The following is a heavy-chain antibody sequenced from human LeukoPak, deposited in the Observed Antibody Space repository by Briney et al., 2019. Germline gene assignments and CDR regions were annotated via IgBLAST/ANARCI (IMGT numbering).Heavy chain of an antibody. D-gene: IGHD4-17*01. V-gene: IGHV3-9*01. CDR3: AKDIRSGDHYYYYYGMDV. CDR2: ISWNSGSI. Sequence: GRSLRLSCAASGFTFDDYAMHWVRQAPGKGLERVSGISWNSGSIGYADSVKGRFTISRDNAKNSLYLQMNSLRAEDTALYYCAKDIRSGDHYYYYYGMDVWGQGTTVTVSS. CDR1: GFTFDDYA. J-gene: IGHJ6*02.